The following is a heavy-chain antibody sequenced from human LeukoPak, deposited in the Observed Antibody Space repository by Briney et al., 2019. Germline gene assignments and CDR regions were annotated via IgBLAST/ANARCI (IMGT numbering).Heavy chain of an antibody. CDR1: GYTFTSYG. D-gene: IGHD5-24*01. CDR3: ATRVGRDGYISLRYYFDY. J-gene: IGHJ4*02. V-gene: IGHV1-18*01. CDR2: ISAYNGNT. Sequence: ASVKVSCKASGYTFTSYGISWVRQAPGQGLEWMGWISAYNGNTNYAQKLQGRVTMTTDTSTSTAYMELRSLRSEDTAVYYCATRVGRDGYISLRYYFDYWGQGTLVTVSS.